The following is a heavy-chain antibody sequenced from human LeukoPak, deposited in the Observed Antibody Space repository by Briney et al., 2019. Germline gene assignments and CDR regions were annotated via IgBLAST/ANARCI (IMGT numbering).Heavy chain of an antibody. J-gene: IGHJ4*02. Sequence: GGSLRLFCATTGFTFSAYAMSCVPQAPEKGLEWLATITGAGDATYHAASVMGRFTVSRDNSKNTLSLQMSSLRGEDTAVYYCAKSWGSGTYTFDYWGQGILVTVSS. CDR1: GFTFSAYA. CDR3: AKSWGSGTYTFDY. V-gene: IGHV3-23*01. CDR2: ITGAGDAT. D-gene: IGHD3-10*01.